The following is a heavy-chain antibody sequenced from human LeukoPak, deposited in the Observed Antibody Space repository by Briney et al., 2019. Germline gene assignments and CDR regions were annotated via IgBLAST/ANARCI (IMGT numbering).Heavy chain of an antibody. J-gene: IGHJ5*02. CDR1: GGSISSYY. CDR2: IYYSGST. D-gene: IGHD2-2*01. V-gene: IGHV4-59*01. Sequence: SETLSLTCTVSGGSISSYYWSWIRQPPGKGLEWFGYIYYSGSTNYNPSLKSRVTISVDTSKNQFSLKLSSVTAADTAVYYCARAFRRVVVPAAIGLWFDPWGQGTLVTVSS. CDR3: ARAFRRVVVPAAIGLWFDP.